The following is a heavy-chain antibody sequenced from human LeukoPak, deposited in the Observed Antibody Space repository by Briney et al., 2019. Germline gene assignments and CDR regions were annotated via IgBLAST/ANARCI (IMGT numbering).Heavy chain of an antibody. CDR1: GFTFSSYA. Sequence: GGSLRLSCAASGFTFSSYAMSWVRQAPGKGLEWVSVICGSGGSTYYADSVKGRFTISRDNSKNTLYLQMNSLRAEDTAVYYCAKLSGGSCYSSIGHWGQGTLVTVSS. V-gene: IGHV3-23*01. CDR3: AKLSGGSCYSSIGH. CDR2: ICGSGGST. J-gene: IGHJ4*02. D-gene: IGHD2-15*01.